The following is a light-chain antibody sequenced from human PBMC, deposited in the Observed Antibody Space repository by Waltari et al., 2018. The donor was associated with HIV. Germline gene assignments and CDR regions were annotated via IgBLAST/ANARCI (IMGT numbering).Light chain of an antibody. Sequence: DVVMTQSPLSLPVSLGQPASISCRSSQSLVYSDGETFLNWFHQRPGQSPRRLIYKVSKRDFWGPGRNSGSGSGTDFTLKINRVEAEDVGIYYCMQGTHWPYTFGQGTKLEIK. CDR1: QSLVYSDGETF. CDR2: KVS. V-gene: IGKV2-30*01. CDR3: MQGTHWPYT. J-gene: IGKJ2*01.